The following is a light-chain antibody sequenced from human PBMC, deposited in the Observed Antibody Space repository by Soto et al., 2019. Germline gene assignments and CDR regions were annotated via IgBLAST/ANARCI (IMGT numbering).Light chain of an antibody. Sequence: EIVVTQSPATLSVSPGERATLSCRASQGVGNNFAWYQQKPGQAPRLLIFATSTRATGVPARFSGSGSGTELTLTISSQQSEDFAVYYCQQYGDWPLTFGGGAKVEIE. CDR3: QQYGDWPLT. V-gene: IGKV3-15*01. CDR2: ATS. J-gene: IGKJ4*01. CDR1: QGVGNN.